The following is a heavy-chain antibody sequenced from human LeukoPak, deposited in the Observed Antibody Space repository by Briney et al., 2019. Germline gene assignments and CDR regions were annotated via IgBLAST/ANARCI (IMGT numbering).Heavy chain of an antibody. Sequence: PGGSLRLSCAASGFTFSSYAMHWVRQAPGKGLEWVAVISYDGSNKYYADSVKGRFTISRDNSKNTLYLQMNSLRAEDTAVYYCARDTGQQLAIDYWGQGTLVTVSS. J-gene: IGHJ4*02. V-gene: IGHV3-30*04. CDR3: ARDTGQQLAIDY. CDR1: GFTFSSYA. CDR2: ISYDGSNK. D-gene: IGHD6-13*01.